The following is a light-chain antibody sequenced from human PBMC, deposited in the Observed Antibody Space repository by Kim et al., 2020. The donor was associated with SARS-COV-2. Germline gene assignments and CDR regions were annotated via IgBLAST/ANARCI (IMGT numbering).Light chain of an antibody. Sequence: ASVGDRVTVTCRASQTVTDYLSWYQQRPGTTPRLLIFGASTLHSGVPSRFSGGRSGTDFTLTITNLQPEDFAIYYCQQTYTTPWTFGQGTRVEIK. J-gene: IGKJ1*01. CDR2: GAS. CDR1: QTVTDY. CDR3: QQTYTTPWT. V-gene: IGKV1-39*01.